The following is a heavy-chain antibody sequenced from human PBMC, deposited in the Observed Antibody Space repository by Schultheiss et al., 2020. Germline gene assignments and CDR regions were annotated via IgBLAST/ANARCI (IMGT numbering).Heavy chain of an antibody. CDR2: INHSGST. D-gene: IGHD4-17*01. Sequence: SATMSLTCTVSGGSISSYYWSWIRQPPGKGLEWIGEINHSGSTNYNPSLKSRVTISVDTSKNQFSLKLSSVTAADTAVYYCARWNRTVTTFGYWGQGTLVTVSS. V-gene: IGHV4-34*01. CDR3: ARWNRTVTTFGY. CDR1: GGSISSYY. J-gene: IGHJ4*02.